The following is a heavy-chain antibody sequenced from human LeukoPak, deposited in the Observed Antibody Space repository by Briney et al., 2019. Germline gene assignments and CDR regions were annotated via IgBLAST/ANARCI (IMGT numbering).Heavy chain of an antibody. D-gene: IGHD3-22*01. Sequence: GGSLRLSCAASGFTLSSYWMHWVRQAPGKGLVWVSRIKSDGRTNYADSVKGRFTISRDNAKNTVSLQMSSLRAEDTGVYYCARAPSEIGGYYPEYFRHWGQGTLVIVSS. CDR3: ARAPSEIGGYYPEYFRH. J-gene: IGHJ1*01. V-gene: IGHV3-74*01. CDR1: GFTLSSYW. CDR2: IKSDGRT.